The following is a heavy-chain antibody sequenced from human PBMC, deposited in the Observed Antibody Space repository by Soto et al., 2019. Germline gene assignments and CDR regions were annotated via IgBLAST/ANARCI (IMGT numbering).Heavy chain of an antibody. CDR3: ARDMASYYDFWSGGGLGMDV. CDR2: IYYSGST. CDR1: GGSISSYY. J-gene: IGHJ6*02. V-gene: IGHV4-59*01. Sequence: SETLSLTCTVSGGSISSYYWSCIRQPPGKGLEWIGYIYYSGSTNYNPSLKSRVTISVETSKNQFSLKLSSVTAADTAVYYCARDMASYYDFWSGGGLGMDVWGQGTTVTVSS. D-gene: IGHD3-3*01.